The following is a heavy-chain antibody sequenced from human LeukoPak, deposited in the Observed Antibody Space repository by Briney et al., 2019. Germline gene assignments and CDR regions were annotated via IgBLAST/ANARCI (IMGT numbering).Heavy chain of an antibody. D-gene: IGHD3-22*01. CDR2: IIPILGIA. Sequence: SVKVSCKASGGTFSSYAISWVRQAPGQELEWMGRIIPILGIANYAQKFQGRVTITADKSTSTAYMELSSLRSEDTAVYYCAREIHYYDSSGYYLDYWGQGTLVTVSS. J-gene: IGHJ4*02. V-gene: IGHV1-69*04. CDR1: GGTFSSYA. CDR3: AREIHYYDSSGYYLDY.